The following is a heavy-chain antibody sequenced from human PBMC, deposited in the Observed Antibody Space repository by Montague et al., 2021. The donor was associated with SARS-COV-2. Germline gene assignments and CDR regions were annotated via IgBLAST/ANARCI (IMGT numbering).Heavy chain of an antibody. D-gene: IGHD6-19*01. CDR2: IYHSGST. CDR1: GGSISSSNW. CDR3: ARVNSSGWYGYYYYGMDV. V-gene: IGHV4-4*02. Sequence: SETLSLTCAVSGGSISSSNWWSWVRQPPGKGLEWIGEIYHSGSTNYNPSLKSRVTISVDKSKNQFSLKLSSVTAADMAVYYCARVNSSGWYGYYYYGMDVWGQGTTVTVSS. J-gene: IGHJ6*02.